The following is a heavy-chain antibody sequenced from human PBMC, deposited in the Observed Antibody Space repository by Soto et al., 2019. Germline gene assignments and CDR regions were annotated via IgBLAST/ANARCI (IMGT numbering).Heavy chain of an antibody. V-gene: IGHV4-30-4*01. CDR2: IYYSGSI. CDR3: AREGVYSGWFDP. J-gene: IGHJ5*02. D-gene: IGHD2-21*01. Sequence: SETLSLTCTVSGGSISSGDYYWSWIRQPPGKGLEWIGSIYYSGSINYNPSLKSRVTISVDTFNSQFSLNMISVTAADTAVYYCAREGVYSGWFDPWGQGALVTVSS. CDR1: GGSISSGDYY.